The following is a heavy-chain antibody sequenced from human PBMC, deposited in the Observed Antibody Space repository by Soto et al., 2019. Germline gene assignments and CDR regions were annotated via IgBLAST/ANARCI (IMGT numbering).Heavy chain of an antibody. D-gene: IGHD3-16*01. CDR2: ISSSSSYI. CDR1: GFTFSSYG. CDR3: ARAGGNAGPGDAFDI. V-gene: IGHV3-21*01. Sequence: GGSLRLSCAASGFTFSSYGMHWVRQAPGKGLEWVSSISSSSSYIYYADSVKGRFTISRDNAKNSLYLQMNSLRAEDTAVYYCARAGGNAGPGDAFDIWGQGTMVTVSS. J-gene: IGHJ3*02.